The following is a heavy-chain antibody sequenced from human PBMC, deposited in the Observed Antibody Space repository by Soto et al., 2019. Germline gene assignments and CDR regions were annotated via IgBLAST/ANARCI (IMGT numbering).Heavy chain of an antibody. CDR1: GGTFSSYA. CDR2: IIPIFGTA. J-gene: IGHJ5*02. V-gene: IGHV1-69*01. CDR3: ARVGGYYDSSGYYSSGFDP. D-gene: IGHD3-22*01. Sequence: QVQLVQSGAEVKKPGSSVKVSCKASGGTFSSYAISWVRQAPGQGLEWMGGIIPIFGTANYAQKFQGRVTITADESTSTAYMELSSLRSEDTAVYYCARVGGYYDSSGYYSSGFDPWGQGTLVTVSS.